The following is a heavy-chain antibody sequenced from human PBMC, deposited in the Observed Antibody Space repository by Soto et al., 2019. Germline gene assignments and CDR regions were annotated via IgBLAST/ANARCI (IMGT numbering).Heavy chain of an antibody. V-gene: IGHV4-59*01. CDR2: IYYSGST. Sequence: PSETLPFTWTAGGSSISSDYWSWIRQPPRKGQEWIGYIYYSGSTNYNPSLKSRVTITADTSNNQFSLKLSSVTAADTAVYYCARDLGRYYDSSGYPRAFDIWGQGTMVTVSS. CDR3: ARDLGRYYDSSGYPRAFDI. D-gene: IGHD3-22*01. CDR1: GSSISSDY. J-gene: IGHJ3*02.